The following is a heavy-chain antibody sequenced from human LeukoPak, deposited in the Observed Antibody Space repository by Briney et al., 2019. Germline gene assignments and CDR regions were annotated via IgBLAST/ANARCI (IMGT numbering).Heavy chain of an antibody. CDR2: IYYSGST. D-gene: IGHD3-10*01. V-gene: IGHV4-39*07. CDR3: ARDGRGSNPYGAFDI. J-gene: IGHJ3*02. Sequence: SETLSLTCTVSGGSISSSSYYWGWIRQPPGEGLEWIGSIYYSGSTYYNPSLKSRVTISVDTSKNQFSLKLSSVTAADTAVYYCARDGRGSNPYGAFDIWGQGTMVTVSS. CDR1: GGSISSSSYY.